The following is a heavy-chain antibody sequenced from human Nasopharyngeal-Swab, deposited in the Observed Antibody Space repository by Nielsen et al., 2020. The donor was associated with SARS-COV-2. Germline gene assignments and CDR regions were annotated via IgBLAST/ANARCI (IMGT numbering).Heavy chain of an antibody. CDR2: IYYRGST. CDR3: ARLTFTVTPDY. Sequence: SEPLSLTCTVSGGSISSSSYYWGSFRQPPGKGLERIGSIYYRGSTHYNPSLKSRVTISVDTSKNQYSLKQSSVTAADTAVYYCARLTFTVTPDYWGQGTLVTVSS. D-gene: IGHD4-17*01. V-gene: IGHV4-39*01. J-gene: IGHJ4*02. CDR1: GGSISSSSYY.